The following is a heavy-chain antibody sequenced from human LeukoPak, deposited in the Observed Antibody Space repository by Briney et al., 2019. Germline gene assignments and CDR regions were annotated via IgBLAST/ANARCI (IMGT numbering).Heavy chain of an antibody. CDR3: ARGPTNLDY. CDR2: ISSSGSTT. J-gene: IGHJ4*02. Sequence: GGSLRLSCAASGFTFSCYAMSWVRQAPGKGLEWVSYISSSGSTTYYADSVKGRFTISRDNAKNSLYLQMNSLRAEGTAVYYCARGPTNLDYWGQGTLVTVSS. CDR1: GFTFSCYA. D-gene: IGHD2-2*01. V-gene: IGHV3-11*01.